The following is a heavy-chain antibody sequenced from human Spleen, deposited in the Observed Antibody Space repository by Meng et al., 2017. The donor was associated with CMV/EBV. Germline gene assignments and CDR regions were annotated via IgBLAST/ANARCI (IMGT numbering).Heavy chain of an antibody. V-gene: IGHV1-2*02. CDR2: IDPNSGDT. J-gene: IGHJ4*02. CDR1: GYTLTAYY. Sequence: SGYTLTAYYIHWVRQTPRQGLEWMGWIDPNSGDTKFAQKFKGRVALTRDTSVNTVYMELTRLRSDDTAVYYRARPRYCADTSCSFFDSWGRGTLVTVSS. D-gene: IGHD2-8*02. CDR3: ARPRYCADTSCSFFDS.